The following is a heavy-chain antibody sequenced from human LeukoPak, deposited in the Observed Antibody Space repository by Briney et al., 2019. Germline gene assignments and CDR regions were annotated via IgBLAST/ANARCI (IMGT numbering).Heavy chain of an antibody. V-gene: IGHV3-30-3*01. CDR3: ASQLTSHAFDI. CDR1: GFTFDDYA. CDR2: ISYDGSNK. Sequence: GGSLRLSCAASGFTFDDYAMHWVRQAPGKGLEWVAVISYDGSNKYYADSVKGRFTISRDNSKNTLYLQMNSLRAEDTAVYYCASQLTSHAFDIWGQGTMVTVSS. J-gene: IGHJ3*02. D-gene: IGHD1-20*01.